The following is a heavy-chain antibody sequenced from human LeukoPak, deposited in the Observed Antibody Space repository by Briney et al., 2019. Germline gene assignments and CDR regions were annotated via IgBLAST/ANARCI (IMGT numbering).Heavy chain of an antibody. Sequence: PGGSLRLSCAASGFTFSSYSMNWVRQAPGKGLEWVSSISSSSSYIYYADSVKGRFTISRDNAKNSLYLQMNSLRAEDTAVYYCARSANVVVPAAMVWTDYWGQGTLVTVSS. V-gene: IGHV3-21*01. CDR3: ARSANVVVPAAMVWTDY. CDR2: ISSSSSYI. CDR1: GFTFSSYS. D-gene: IGHD2-2*01. J-gene: IGHJ4*02.